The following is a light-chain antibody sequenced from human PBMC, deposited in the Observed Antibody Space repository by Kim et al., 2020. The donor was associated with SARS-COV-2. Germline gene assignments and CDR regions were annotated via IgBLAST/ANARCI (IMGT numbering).Light chain of an antibody. V-gene: IGLV1-51*01. Sequence: GQKVTISCSGSSTNIGNNYVSWYQQLPGTAPKLLIYDNNKRPSGIPDRFSGSKSGTSATLGITGLQTGDEADYYCGTWDSSLSAVVFGGGTKL. CDR3: GTWDSSLSAVV. J-gene: IGLJ3*02. CDR2: DNN. CDR1: STNIGNNY.